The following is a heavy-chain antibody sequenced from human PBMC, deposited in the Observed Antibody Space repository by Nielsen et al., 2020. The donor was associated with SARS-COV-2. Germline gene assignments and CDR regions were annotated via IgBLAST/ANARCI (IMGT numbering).Heavy chain of an antibody. CDR2: INHRGRT. V-gene: IGHV4-34*01. D-gene: IGHD4/OR15-4a*01. Sequence: SETLSLTCAVSGGSLSGYFWSWVRQPPGKGLEWIGEINHRGRTNYNPSLKNRVTISVDTSTKQFSLRLTSVTAADTAVYYCARGPGVEVVANYFDPWGQGTPVTVSS. J-gene: IGHJ5*02. CDR1: GGSLSGYF. CDR3: ARGPGVEVVANYFDP.